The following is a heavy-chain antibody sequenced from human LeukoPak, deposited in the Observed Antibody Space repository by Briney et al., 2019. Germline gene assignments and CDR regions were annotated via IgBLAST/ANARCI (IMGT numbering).Heavy chain of an antibody. CDR1: GFTFSSYA. CDR3: VKDGDTAMVTFDY. V-gene: IGHV3-64D*06. CDR2: ISSNGGST. D-gene: IGHD5-18*01. J-gene: IGHJ4*02. Sequence: GGSLRLSCSASGFTFSSYAMHWVRQAPEKGLEYVSAISSNGGSTYYADSVKGRFTISRDNSKNTLYLQMSSLRAEDTAVYYCVKDGDTAMVTFDYWGQGTLVTVSS.